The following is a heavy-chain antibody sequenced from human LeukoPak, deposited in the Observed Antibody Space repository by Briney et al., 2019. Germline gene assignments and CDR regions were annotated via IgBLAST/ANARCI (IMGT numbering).Heavy chain of an antibody. Sequence: PGGPLRLSCAASGFPLSSYSINWVRQAPGKGLEWVSYISSSGSAIYYVDSVKGPFTVSRDNATNSLFLQMNSPRAEDTAVYYCVRVKGSYFDYWGQGALVTVSS. D-gene: IGHD2-15*01. CDR3: VRVKGSYFDY. V-gene: IGHV3-48*01. J-gene: IGHJ4*02. CDR2: ISSSGSAI. CDR1: GFPLSSYS.